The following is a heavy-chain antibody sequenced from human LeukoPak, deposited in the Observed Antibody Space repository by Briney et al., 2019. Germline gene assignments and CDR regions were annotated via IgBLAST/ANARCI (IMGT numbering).Heavy chain of an antibody. D-gene: IGHD6-13*01. CDR3: AKPSSATGPDFDY. CDR1: GFTFDDYA. J-gene: IGHJ4*02. V-gene: IGHV3-9*01. Sequence: GGSLRLSCAASGFTFDDYAMHWVRQVPGKGLEWVSGISWNSDNIDYADSVKGRFTISRDNAKNSLYLQMNSLRAEDTALYYCAKPSSATGPDFDYWGQGTLVTVSS. CDR2: ISWNSDNI.